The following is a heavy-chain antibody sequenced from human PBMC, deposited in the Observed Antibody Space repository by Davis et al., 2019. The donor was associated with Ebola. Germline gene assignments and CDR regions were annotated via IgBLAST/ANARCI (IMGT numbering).Heavy chain of an antibody. V-gene: IGHV1-18*01. CDR2: ISPQNGNR. CDR3: AREGSSSAAFDI. CDR1: GYTFTNNG. J-gene: IGHJ3*02. D-gene: IGHD6-6*01. Sequence: AASVKVSCKASGYTFTNNGIMWVRQAPGQGLEWMGWISPQNGNRKYAQKFQGRVAMTTDTSTSTVYMELRSLTSDDTAVYFCAREGSSSAAFDIWGQGTRVTVSS.